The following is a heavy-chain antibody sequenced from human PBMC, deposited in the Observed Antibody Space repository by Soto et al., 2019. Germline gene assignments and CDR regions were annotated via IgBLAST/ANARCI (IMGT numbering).Heavy chain of an antibody. V-gene: IGHV3-74*01. Sequence: EVQLVESGGGLVQPGGSLRVSCVASGFSISSYWMHWVRQAPGKGLMWVSRVNNDGSDVNYADSVKGRFTISRDNARNTLYLQMDSLRAEDTAVYCCVRGPLDIAVGPAAMVYWGQGTLVTVSS. CDR2: VNNDGSDV. J-gene: IGHJ4*02. CDR1: GFSISSYW. D-gene: IGHD2-2*03. CDR3: VRGPLDIAVGPAAMVY.